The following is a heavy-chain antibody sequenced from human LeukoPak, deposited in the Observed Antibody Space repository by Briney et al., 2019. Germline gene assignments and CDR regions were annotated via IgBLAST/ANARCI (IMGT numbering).Heavy chain of an antibody. CDR3: ARDSFLTGYLDV. CDR2: ISSSSSYI. J-gene: IGHJ6*02. D-gene: IGHD3-9*01. CDR1: GFTFSSYS. Sequence: PGGSLRLSCAASGFTFSSYSMNWVRQAPGKGLEWVSSISSSSSYIYYADSVKGRFTISRDNAKNSLYLQMNSLRAEDTAVYYCARDSFLTGYLDVWGQGTTATVSS. V-gene: IGHV3-21*01.